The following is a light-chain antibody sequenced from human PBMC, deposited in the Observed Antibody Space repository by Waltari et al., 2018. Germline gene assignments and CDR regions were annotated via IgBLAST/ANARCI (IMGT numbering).Light chain of an antibody. J-gene: IGKJ2*01. CDR3: LQGRQTPFT. CDR1: ESLFRSYKGRNY. CDR2: VGS. V-gene: IGKV2-28*01. Sequence: DIVMTQSPVSLSVTPGEPASISCTSSESLFRSYKGRNYLAWYLQKPGHSPHLLVYVGSTRASWVPDRFSGSGSDTDFILRLSAVEAEDAGVDYCLQGRQTPFTFGQGTKLEI.